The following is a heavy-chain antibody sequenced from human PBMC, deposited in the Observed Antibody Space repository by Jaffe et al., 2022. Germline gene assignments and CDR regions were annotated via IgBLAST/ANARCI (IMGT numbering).Heavy chain of an antibody. D-gene: IGHD3-10*01. CDR2: IRSKAYGGTT. CDR3: TRVLVLWFREFNDAFDI. CDR1: GFTFGDYA. V-gene: IGHV3-49*03. J-gene: IGHJ3*02. Sequence: EVQLVESGGGLVQPGRSLRLSCTASGFTFGDYAMSWFRQAPGKGLEWVGFIRSKAYGGTTEYAASVKGRFTISRDDSKSIAYLQMNSLKTEDTAVYYCTRVLVLWFREFNDAFDIWGQGTMVTVSS.